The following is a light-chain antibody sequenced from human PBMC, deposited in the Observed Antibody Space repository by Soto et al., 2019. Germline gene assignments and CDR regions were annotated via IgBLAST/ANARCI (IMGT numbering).Light chain of an antibody. CDR1: QSVLYSSNNKNY. CDR3: LQHNRYPWT. Sequence: DIVMTQSPDSLAVSLGERATINCKSSQSVLYSSNNKNYLAWYQQKPGQPPKLLIYWASTRESGVPDRFSGSGSGTDFTLTISSLQPEDFATYYCLQHNRYPWTFGQGTKVDIK. J-gene: IGKJ1*01. V-gene: IGKV4-1*01. CDR2: WAS.